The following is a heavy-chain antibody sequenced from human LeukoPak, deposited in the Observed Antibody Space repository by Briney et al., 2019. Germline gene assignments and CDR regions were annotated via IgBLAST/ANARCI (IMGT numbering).Heavy chain of an antibody. Sequence: SETLSLTCAVYGGSFRGYYWSWIRQPPGKGLEWIGEINHSGSTNYNPSLKSRVTISVVTSKNQFSLKLSSVTAADTAVYYCARDGSGNYLAVENWGQGTLVTVSS. V-gene: IGHV4-34*01. D-gene: IGHD1-26*01. J-gene: IGHJ4*02. CDR3: ARDGSGNYLAVEN. CDR1: GGSFRGYY. CDR2: INHSGST.